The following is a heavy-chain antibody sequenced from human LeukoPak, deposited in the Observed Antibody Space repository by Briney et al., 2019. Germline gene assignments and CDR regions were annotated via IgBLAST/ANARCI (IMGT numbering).Heavy chain of an antibody. V-gene: IGHV4-39*01. Sequence: SEALSLTCTVSGGSVTYTNYYWGWIRQPPGKGLQWIGVIYYNGKTYYNPSLKSRVTVAVDTSKNQFSLKLSSVTAADTAVYYCARGLNYYDSRGYYNWGQGTLVTVSS. D-gene: IGHD3-22*01. CDR1: GGSVTYTNYY. J-gene: IGHJ4*02. CDR2: IYYNGKT. CDR3: ARGLNYYDSRGYYN.